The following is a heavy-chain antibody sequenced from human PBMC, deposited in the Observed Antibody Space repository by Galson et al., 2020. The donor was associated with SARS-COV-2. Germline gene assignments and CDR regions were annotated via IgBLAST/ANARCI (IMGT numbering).Heavy chain of an antibody. CDR3: ARDSGDGATFGGAYFADY. D-gene: IGHD2-21*01. Sequence: PGGSLRLFCAGSGFTFSTHGMHWVRQAPGKGLEWVAIISNDGGFKYYADSVKGRFTLSRDNSRNTLYLQMSGLRVEDAAVYYCARDSGDGATFGGAYFADYWGQGTLVTVSS. V-gene: IGHV3-30*03. J-gene: IGHJ4*02. CDR2: ISNDGGFK. CDR1: GFTFSTHG.